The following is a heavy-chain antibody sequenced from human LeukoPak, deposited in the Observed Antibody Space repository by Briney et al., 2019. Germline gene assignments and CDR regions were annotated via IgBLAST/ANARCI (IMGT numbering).Heavy chain of an antibody. Sequence: SETLSLTCTVSGGSISSGGYYWSWIRQHLGKGLEWIGYIYYSGSTYYNPSLKSRVTISVDTSKNQFSLKLSSVTAADTAVYYCARDNGDGYNYAFDYWGQGTLVTVSS. CDR1: GGSISSGGYY. CDR3: ARDNGDGYNYAFDY. D-gene: IGHD5-24*01. CDR2: IYYSGST. V-gene: IGHV4-31*03. J-gene: IGHJ4*02.